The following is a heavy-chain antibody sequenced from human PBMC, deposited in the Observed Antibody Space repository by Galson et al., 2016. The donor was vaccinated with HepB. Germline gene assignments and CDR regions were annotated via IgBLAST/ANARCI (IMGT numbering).Heavy chain of an antibody. CDR3: ARYCSSTSCSRYGDILTGYDGPF. Sequence: ETLSLTCTVSGGSISSSRYSWGWIRQPPGKGLEWIGCLYYSGSTYYNSSLKSRVTIPVDTSKNQFSLNLSAVTAADTAVYYCARYCSSTSCSRYGDILTGYDGPFWGQGTLVTVSS. V-gene: IGHV4-39*01. D-gene: IGHD2-2*01. CDR2: LYYSGST. CDR1: GGSISSSRYS. J-gene: IGHJ4*02.